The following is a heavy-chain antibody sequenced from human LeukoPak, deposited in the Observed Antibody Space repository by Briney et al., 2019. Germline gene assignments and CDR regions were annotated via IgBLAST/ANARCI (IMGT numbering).Heavy chain of an antibody. CDR2: IGSRGATI. Sequence: GGSLRLSCAASGFTFSNYEMNWVRQAPGKGLDWVSYIGSRGATIYYADSVKGRFTISRDNAKNSLYLQMNSLRAEDTAVYYCARDLGYFGSGSYLDYFDYWGQGILVTVSS. CDR1: GFTFSNYE. V-gene: IGHV3-48*03. CDR3: ARDLGYFGSGSYLDYFDY. D-gene: IGHD3-10*01. J-gene: IGHJ4*02.